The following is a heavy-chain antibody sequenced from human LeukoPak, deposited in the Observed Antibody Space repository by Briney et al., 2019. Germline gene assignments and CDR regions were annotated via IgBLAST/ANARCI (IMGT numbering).Heavy chain of an antibody. CDR1: GGSISSYY. CDR2: IYYSGST. D-gene: IGHD4-11*01. Sequence: PSETLSLTCTVSGGSISSYYWSWIRQPPGKGLEWIGYIYYSGSTNYNPSLKSRVTISVDTSKNQFSLKLSSVTAADTAAYYCARDLGGNDYSSWFDPWGQGTLVTVSS. V-gene: IGHV4-59*01. J-gene: IGHJ5*02. CDR3: ARDLGGNDYSSWFDP.